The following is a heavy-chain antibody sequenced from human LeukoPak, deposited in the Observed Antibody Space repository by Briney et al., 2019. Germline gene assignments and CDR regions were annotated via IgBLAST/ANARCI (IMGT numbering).Heavy chain of an antibody. J-gene: IGHJ4*02. CDR1: GGSFSGYY. CDR2: INHSGST. CDR3: ARRASMYSSGFLDY. Sequence: SETLSLTCAVYGGSFSGYYWSWIRQPPVKGLEWIGEINHSGSTNYNPSLKSRVTTSVDTSKNQFSLKLSSVTAADTAVYYCARRASMYSSGFLDYWGQGTLVTVSS. V-gene: IGHV4-34*01. D-gene: IGHD6-19*01.